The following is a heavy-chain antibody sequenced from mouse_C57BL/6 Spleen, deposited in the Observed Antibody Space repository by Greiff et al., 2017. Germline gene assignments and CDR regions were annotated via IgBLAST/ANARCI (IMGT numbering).Heavy chain of an antibody. V-gene: IGHV1-81*01. Sequence: QVQLQQSGAELARPGASVKLSCKASGYTFTSYGISWVKQRTGQGLEWIGEIYPRSGNTYYNEKFKGKATLAADKSSSTAYMELRSRTSADSAVYFCARYYGSSYWYFDVWGTGTTVTVSS. CDR2: IYPRSGNT. CDR3: ARYYGSSYWYFDV. D-gene: IGHD1-1*01. CDR1: GYTFTSYG. J-gene: IGHJ1*03.